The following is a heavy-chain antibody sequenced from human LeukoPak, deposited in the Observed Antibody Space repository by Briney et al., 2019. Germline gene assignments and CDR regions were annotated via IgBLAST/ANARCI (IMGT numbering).Heavy chain of an antibody. CDR1: GGTFSSYA. CDR2: IIPIFGTT. CDR3: ARVVGLTGYSSSWYSGYYYYMVV. V-gene: IGHV1-69*06. Sequence: SVKVSCKASGGTFSSYAISWVRQAPGQGLEWMGGIIPIFGTTNYAQKFQGRVTITADKSTSTAYMELSSLRSEDTAVYYCARVVGLTGYSSSWYSGYYYYMVVWGKGTTVTVSS. J-gene: IGHJ6*03. D-gene: IGHD6-13*01.